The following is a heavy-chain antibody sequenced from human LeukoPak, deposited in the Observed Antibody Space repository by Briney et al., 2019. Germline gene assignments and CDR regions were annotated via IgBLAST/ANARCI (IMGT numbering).Heavy chain of an antibody. J-gene: IGHJ6*02. CDR1: GFTFDDYA. CDR3: AKDQGYTYYYDSSGYSYGMDV. D-gene: IGHD3-22*01. V-gene: IGHV3-9*01. Sequence: GRSLRLSCAASGFTFDDYAMHWVRQAPGRGMVWVSGIRWNSGSIGYADSVKGRFTISRDNAKNSLYLQMNSLRAEDTALYYCAKDQGYTYYYDSSGYSYGMDVWGQGTTVTVSS. CDR2: IRWNSGSI.